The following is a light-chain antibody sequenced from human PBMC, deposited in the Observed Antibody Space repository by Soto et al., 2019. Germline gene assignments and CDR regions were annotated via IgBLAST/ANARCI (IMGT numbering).Light chain of an antibody. Sequence: DIQMTQSPSSLSASVGDRVTITCQASQDISNFLNWYQQKPGTAPKLLIYDASNLETGVPSRFSGSGSGTDFTFTISSLQPEDIATYYCQQYDNLPPFTFGPGTKV. CDR2: DAS. J-gene: IGKJ3*01. V-gene: IGKV1-33*01. CDR1: QDISNF. CDR3: QQYDNLPPFT.